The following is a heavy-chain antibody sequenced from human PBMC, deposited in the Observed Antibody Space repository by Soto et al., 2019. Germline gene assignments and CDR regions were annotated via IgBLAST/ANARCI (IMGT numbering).Heavy chain of an antibody. CDR1: GFTFNSYA. D-gene: IGHD1-20*01. J-gene: IGHJ4*02. CDR3: AKGVYGGPGLPDS. CDR2: ITGSGDIT. Sequence: GGSLRLSCVASGFTFNSYAMSWVRQAPGKGLQWVSTITGSGDITYNADAVKGRFTISRDNFKNTLYLRMNNVRADDTAVYYCAKGVYGGPGLPDSWGQGPLVTVSS. V-gene: IGHV3-23*01.